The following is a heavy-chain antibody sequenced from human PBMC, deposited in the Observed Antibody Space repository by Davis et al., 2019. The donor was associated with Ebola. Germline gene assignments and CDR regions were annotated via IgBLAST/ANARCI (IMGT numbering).Heavy chain of an antibody. J-gene: IGHJ3*02. CDR2: ISSRSYYI. V-gene: IGHV3-21*01. CDR1: GFTFSSYS. D-gene: IGHD3-22*01. Sequence: PGGSLRLSCAASGFTFSSYSMNWVRQAPGKGLEWVSSISSRSYYIYYSDSLKGRFTISRDNARNSVDLQMNSLRAEDTAVYYCARGGYYDSSGYSHDAFDIWGQGTMVTVSS. CDR3: ARGGYYDSSGYSHDAFDI.